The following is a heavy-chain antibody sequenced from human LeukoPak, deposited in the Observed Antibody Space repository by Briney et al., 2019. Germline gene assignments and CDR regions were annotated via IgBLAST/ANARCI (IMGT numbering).Heavy chain of an antibody. Sequence: SETLSLTCAVYGGSFSGYYWSWIRQPPEKGLEWIGEINHSGSTNYNPSLKSRVTISVDTSKNQFSLKLSSVTAVDTAVYYCARGRPHTAMVGVRYYGMDVWGQGTTVTVSS. CDR3: ARGRPHTAMVGVRYYGMDV. V-gene: IGHV4-34*01. CDR2: INHSGST. J-gene: IGHJ6*02. D-gene: IGHD5-18*01. CDR1: GGSFSGYY.